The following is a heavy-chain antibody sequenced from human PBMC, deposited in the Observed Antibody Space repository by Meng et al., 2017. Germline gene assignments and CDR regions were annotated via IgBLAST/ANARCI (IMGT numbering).Heavy chain of an antibody. D-gene: IGHD3-10*01. J-gene: IGHJ4*02. V-gene: IGHV4-34*01. CDR2: INHSGST. Sequence: SETLSLTCAVYGGSFSGYYWSWIRQPPGKGLEWIGEINHSGSTNYNPSLKSRVTISVDTSKNQFSLKLGSVTAADTAVYYCARAPRVRGVIITRGYYFDYWGQGTLVTVSS. CDR1: GGSFSGYY. CDR3: ARAPRVRGVIITRGYYFDY.